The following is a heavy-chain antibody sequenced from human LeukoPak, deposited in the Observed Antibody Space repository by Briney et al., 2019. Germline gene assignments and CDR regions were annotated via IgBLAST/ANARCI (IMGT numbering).Heavy chain of an antibody. V-gene: IGHV4-34*01. J-gene: IGHJ5*02. CDR3: ARGFGSGAWNWFDP. Sequence: SETLSLTCAVYGGSFSGYYWSWIRQPPGKGLEWIGEINHSGSTNYNPSLKSRVTISVDTSKNQFSLKLSSVTAADPAVYFCARGFGSGAWNWFDPGRQETLVTVSS. CDR1: GGSFSGYY. CDR2: INHSGST. D-gene: IGHD2-15*01.